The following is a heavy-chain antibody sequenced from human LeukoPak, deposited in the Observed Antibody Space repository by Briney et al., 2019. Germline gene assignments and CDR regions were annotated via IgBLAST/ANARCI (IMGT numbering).Heavy chain of an antibody. D-gene: IGHD3-10*01. Sequence: GGSLRLSCVVSGFAFTSNWMTWVRQAPGKGLEFVANTNQNGDEKYYVDSVKGRFTISRDNSKSTLYLQMNSLRAEDTAVYYCARDQYGSGSYIDYWGQGTLVTVSS. CDR1: GFAFTSNW. J-gene: IGHJ4*02. CDR3: ARDQYGSGSYIDY. CDR2: TNQNGDEK. V-gene: IGHV3-7*01.